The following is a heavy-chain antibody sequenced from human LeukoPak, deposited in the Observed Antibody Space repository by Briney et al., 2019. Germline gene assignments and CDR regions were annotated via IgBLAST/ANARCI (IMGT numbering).Heavy chain of an antibody. CDR3: TIGLAGDWDAFDI. D-gene: IGHD6-19*01. CDR1: GYTFTTCA. V-gene: IGHV1-3*01. Sequence: ASVKVSCKTSGYTFTTCAVHWVRQAPGQRLEWMGWIHADSGNTKYSQKLQGRVAIARDTSASTIYMELTSLRIEDTAVYFCTIGLAGDWDAFDIRGLGTMVTVSS. CDR2: IHADSGNT. J-gene: IGHJ3*02.